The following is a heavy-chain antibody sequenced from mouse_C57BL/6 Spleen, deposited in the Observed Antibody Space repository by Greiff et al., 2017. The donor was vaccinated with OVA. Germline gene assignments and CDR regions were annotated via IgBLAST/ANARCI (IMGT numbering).Heavy chain of an antibody. CDR2: IWSGGST. J-gene: IGHJ4*01. CDR1: GFSLTSYG. V-gene: IGHV2-2*01. Sequence: VQLVESGPGLVQPSQSLSITCTVSGFSLTSYGVHWVRQSPGKGLEWLGVIWSGGSTDYNAAFISRLSISKDNSKSQVFFKMNSLQADDTAIYYCAREGDPTMVTYYYAMDYWGQGTSVTVSS. CDR3: AREGDPTMVTYYYAMDY. D-gene: IGHD2-9*01.